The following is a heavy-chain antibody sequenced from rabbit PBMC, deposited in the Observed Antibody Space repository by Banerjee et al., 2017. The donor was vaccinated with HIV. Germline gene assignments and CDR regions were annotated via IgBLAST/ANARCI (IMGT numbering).Heavy chain of an antibody. CDR2: IYPDDDST. J-gene: IGHJ6*01. CDR3: ARIYVSSSLYAYAMDL. V-gene: IGHV1S45*01. Sequence: QEQLEESGGDLVKPGRSLTLTCKASGIDFSRCGISWVRQAPGKGLEWIACIYPDDDSTDYASWVSGRFTISRTSSTTVTLQVTSLTAADTATYFCARIYVSSSLYAYAMDLWGPGTLV. D-gene: IGHD1-1*01. CDR1: GIDFSRCG.